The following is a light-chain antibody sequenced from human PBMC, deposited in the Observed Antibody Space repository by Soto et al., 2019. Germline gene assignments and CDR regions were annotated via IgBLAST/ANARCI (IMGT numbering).Light chain of an antibody. V-gene: IGLV2-14*01. Sequence: QSVLTQPASVYGAPGQSITISCTGTSSDVGGYNHVSWYQQHPGKAPKFMIYDVSNRPSGVSNRFSGSKSGNTASLTISGLQAEDEADYYCTSYTPRNTRQIVFGTGTKVTVL. CDR1: SSDVGGYNH. CDR2: DVS. J-gene: IGLJ1*01. CDR3: TSYTPRNTRQIV.